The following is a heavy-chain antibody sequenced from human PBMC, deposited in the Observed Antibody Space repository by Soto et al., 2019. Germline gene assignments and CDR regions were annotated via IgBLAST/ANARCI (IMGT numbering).Heavy chain of an antibody. CDR3: ARGGGHTYGRLPGVY. J-gene: IGHJ4*02. D-gene: IGHD5-18*01. Sequence: EVQLVESGGGLVQPGGSLRLSCAASGFTFSTYWMTWVRQAPGKGLEWVAHVKQHGSEKYNVDSVKGRFTISRDNAKNSLYLQMNSLRAEDTAVYYCARGGGHTYGRLPGVYWGQGILVTVSS. CDR2: VKQHGSEK. CDR1: GFTFSTYW. V-gene: IGHV3-7*05.